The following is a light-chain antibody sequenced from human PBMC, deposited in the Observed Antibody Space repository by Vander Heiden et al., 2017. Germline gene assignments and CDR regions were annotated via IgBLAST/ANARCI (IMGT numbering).Light chain of an antibody. Sequence: DIQMTQSPSSLSASVGDRVTITCRASQSISNYLNWYQQKPGKAPKLLIYAASTLQSGVPSRFSGSGSGTGFTLTISSLQPEDFASYFCQQCDSTPRTFGQGTTLEIK. CDR1: QSISNY. CDR2: AAS. J-gene: IGKJ2*01. CDR3: QQCDSTPRT. V-gene: IGKV1-39*01.